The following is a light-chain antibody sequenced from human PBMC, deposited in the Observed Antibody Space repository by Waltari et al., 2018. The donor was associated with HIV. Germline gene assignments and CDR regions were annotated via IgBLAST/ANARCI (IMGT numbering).Light chain of an antibody. J-gene: IGLJ2*01. Sequence: QSALTQPASLSGSPGQSITISCTGTSNYLGGYGYFTWYQQHPCKVPKLILYGVTERPSGISSRFSGSKSGATASLTISGLQTEDEADYYCSSYTSSRTLLFGGGTKVTVL. CDR1: SNYLGGYGY. CDR2: GVT. V-gene: IGLV2-14*03. CDR3: SSYTSSRTLL.